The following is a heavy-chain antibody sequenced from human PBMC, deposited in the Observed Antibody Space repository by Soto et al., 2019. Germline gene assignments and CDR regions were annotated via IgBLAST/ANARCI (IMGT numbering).Heavy chain of an antibody. J-gene: IGHJ4*02. Sequence: SETLSLTCTVSGGSISSGGYYWSWIRQHPGKGLGWIGYIYYSGSTYYNPSLKSRVTISVDTSKNQFSLKLSSVTAADTAVYYCARGTYYYGSGRPGHFDYWGQGTLVTVSS. CDR2: IYYSGST. CDR1: GGSISSGGYY. V-gene: IGHV4-31*03. D-gene: IGHD3-10*01. CDR3: ARGTYYYGSGRPGHFDY.